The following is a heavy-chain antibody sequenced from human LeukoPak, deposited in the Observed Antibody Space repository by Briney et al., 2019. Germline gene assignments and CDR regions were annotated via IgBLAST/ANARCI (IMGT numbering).Heavy chain of an antibody. V-gene: IGHV1-18*01. CDR2: ISAYNGNT. CDR1: GGTFSSYA. D-gene: IGHD2/OR15-2a*01. Sequence: ASVKVSCKASGGTFSSYAISWVRQAPGQGLEWMGWISAYNGNTNYAQKLQGRVTMTTDTSTSTVYMELSSLRSEDTAVYYCARDEKEYIPMGQFDYWGQGTLVTVSS. J-gene: IGHJ4*02. CDR3: ARDEKEYIPMGQFDY.